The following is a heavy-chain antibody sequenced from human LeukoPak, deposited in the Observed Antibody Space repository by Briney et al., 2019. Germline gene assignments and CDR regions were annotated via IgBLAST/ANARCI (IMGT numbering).Heavy chain of an antibody. J-gene: IGHJ5*02. D-gene: IGHD5-12*01. CDR3: ARSRWLRSPWFDP. V-gene: IGHV4-34*01. CDR1: GGSFSGYY. CDR2: INHSGST. Sequence: SETLSLTCAVYGGSFSGYYWSWIRQPPGKGLEWIGEINHSGSTNYNPSLKSRVTISVDTSKNQFSLKLGSVTAADTAVYYCARSRWLRSPWFDPWGQGTLVTVSS.